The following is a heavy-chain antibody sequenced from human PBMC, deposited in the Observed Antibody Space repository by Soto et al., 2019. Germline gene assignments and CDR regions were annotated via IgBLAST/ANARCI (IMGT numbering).Heavy chain of an antibody. D-gene: IGHD1-1*01. V-gene: IGHV4-59*01. CDR3: AREGTTVDSYYYYGLDV. Sequence: QVQLQESGPGLVKPSETLSLTCTVSDGSIGSYYWSWIRQPPGKGLEWIGYVSHSGSTNYNPSLKSRVTISLDPSXNXFSLRLSSVTAADTAVYYCAREGTTVDSYYYYGLDVWGQGTTVTVSS. CDR1: DGSIGSYY. J-gene: IGHJ6*02. CDR2: VSHSGST.